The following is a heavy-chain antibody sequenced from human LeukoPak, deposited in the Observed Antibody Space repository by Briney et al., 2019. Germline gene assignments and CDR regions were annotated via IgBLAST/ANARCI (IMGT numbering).Heavy chain of an antibody. CDR2: IYYSGST. CDR3: ARAPNYYDSSRFDP. J-gene: IGHJ5*02. Sequence: SETLSLTCTVSGGSISSSNYYWGWIRQPPGKGLEWIGSIYYSGSTNYNPSLKSRVIISVDTSKNQFSLKLSSVTAADTAVYYCARAPNYYDSSRFDPWGQGTLVTVSS. D-gene: IGHD3-22*01. V-gene: IGHV4-39*07. CDR1: GGSISSSNYY.